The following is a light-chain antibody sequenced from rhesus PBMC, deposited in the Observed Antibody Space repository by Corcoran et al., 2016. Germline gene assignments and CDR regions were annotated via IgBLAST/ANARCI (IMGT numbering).Light chain of an antibody. V-gene: IGKV1-74*01. J-gene: IGKJ4*01. Sequence: DIQMTQSPSSLSASVGDRVTITCRASENVNNYLNWYQQKPGKAPKLLIYKASTWQSGVPSRFSGRGSGTDYTFTISSLQPEDVATYYCQHCSGTPLTFGGGTKVEIK. CDR3: QHCSGTPLT. CDR2: KAS. CDR1: ENVNNY.